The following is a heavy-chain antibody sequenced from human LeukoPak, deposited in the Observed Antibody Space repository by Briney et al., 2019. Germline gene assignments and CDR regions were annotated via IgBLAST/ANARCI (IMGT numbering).Heavy chain of an antibody. CDR2: INTSGGST. CDR3: AKNGDRGAYCSGGSCYPYFYYYMDV. Sequence: HPGGTLRLSCAASGFTFSSYGMSWVRQAPGKGLEWVSAINTSGGSTYYADSVKGRFTISRDNSKNTLYLQMNSLRAEDTAIYYCAKNGDRGAYCSGGSCYPYFYYYMDVWGKGTTVTISS. J-gene: IGHJ6*03. CDR1: GFTFSSYG. D-gene: IGHD2-15*01. V-gene: IGHV3-23*01.